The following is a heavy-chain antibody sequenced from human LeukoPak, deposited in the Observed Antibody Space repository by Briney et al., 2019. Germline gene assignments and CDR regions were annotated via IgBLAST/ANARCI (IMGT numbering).Heavy chain of an antibody. CDR1: GFTFDDYA. CDR2: ISGSGGST. V-gene: IGHV3-23*01. J-gene: IGHJ4*02. CDR3: AKGRYSSSCTDY. D-gene: IGHD6-13*01. Sequence: GGSLRLSCAASGFTFDDYAMHWVRQAPGKGLEWVSAISGSGGSTYYADSVKGRFTISRDNSKNTLYLQMNSLRAEDTAVYYCAKGRYSSSCTDYWGQGTLVTVSS.